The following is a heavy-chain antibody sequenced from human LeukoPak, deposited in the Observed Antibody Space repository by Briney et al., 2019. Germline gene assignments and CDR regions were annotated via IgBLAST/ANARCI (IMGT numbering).Heavy chain of an antibody. D-gene: IGHD3-10*01. Sequence: SETLSLTCAVYGGSFSGYYWSWIRQPQGKGLEWIGEINHSGSTNYNPSLKSRVTISVDTSKNQFSLKLSSVTAADTAVYYCARSGRRSLDYWGQGTLVTVSS. CDR2: INHSGST. J-gene: IGHJ4*02. V-gene: IGHV4-34*01. CDR3: ARSGRRSLDY. CDR1: GGSFSGYY.